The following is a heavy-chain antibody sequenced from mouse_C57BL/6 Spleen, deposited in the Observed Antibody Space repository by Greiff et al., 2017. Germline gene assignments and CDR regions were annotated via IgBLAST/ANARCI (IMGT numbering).Heavy chain of an antibody. J-gene: IGHJ4*01. CDR2: INPYNGGT. CDR1: GYTFTDYY. V-gene: IGHV1-19*01. CDR3: ARGGSQGAMDY. Sequence: VQLQQPGPVLVKPGASVKMSCKASGYTFTDYYMNWVKQSHGKSLEWIGVINPYNGGTSYNQKFKGKATLTVDKSSSTAYMELNSLTSEDSAVYYCARGGSQGAMDYWGQGTSVTVSS.